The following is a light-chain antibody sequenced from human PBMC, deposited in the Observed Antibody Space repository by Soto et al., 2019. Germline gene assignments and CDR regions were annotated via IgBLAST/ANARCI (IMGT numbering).Light chain of an antibody. CDR2: GAS. CDR1: QSVSSY. Sequence: EIVMTQSPASLSVSPGERVTLSCTASQSVSSYLAWYQQIPGQAPRLLIHGASTGAIGVPDRFSGSGSGTEFTLTISTLQSEDSAVYYCHQYKNWPWTFGQGTKVDIK. J-gene: IGKJ1*01. CDR3: HQYKNWPWT. V-gene: IGKV3-15*01.